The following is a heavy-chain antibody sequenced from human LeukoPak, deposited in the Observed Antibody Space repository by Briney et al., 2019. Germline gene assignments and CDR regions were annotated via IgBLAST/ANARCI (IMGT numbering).Heavy chain of an antibody. CDR2: INHSGST. CDR3: ARVRSSGYYLNYFDY. J-gene: IGHJ4*02. Sequence: PSETLSLTCAVYGGSFSGYYWSWIRQPPGKGREWIGEINHSGSTNYNPSLKSRVTISVDTSKNHFFLELSSVTAADTAVYYCARVRSSGYYLNYFDYWGQGTLVTVSS. V-gene: IGHV4-34*01. CDR1: GGSFSGYY. D-gene: IGHD3-22*01.